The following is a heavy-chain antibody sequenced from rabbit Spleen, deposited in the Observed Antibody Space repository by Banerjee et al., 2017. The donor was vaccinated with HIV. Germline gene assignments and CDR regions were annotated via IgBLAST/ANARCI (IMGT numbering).Heavy chain of an antibody. V-gene: IGHV1S40*01. Sequence: QSLEESGGDLVKPGASLTLTCTASGIDFSSYYYMCWVRQAPGKGLEWIACIGNGDGTTYYASWPKGRFTISRASSTTVTLRMTSLTAADTATYFCARSINWANRALNLWGQGTLVTVS. D-gene: IGHD1-1*01. J-gene: IGHJ4*01. CDR1: GIDFSSYYY. CDR2: IGNGDGTT. CDR3: ARSINWANRALNL.